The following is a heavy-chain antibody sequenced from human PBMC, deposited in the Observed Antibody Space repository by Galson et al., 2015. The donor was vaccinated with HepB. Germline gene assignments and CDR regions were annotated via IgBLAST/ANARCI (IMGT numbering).Heavy chain of an antibody. V-gene: IGHV3-43*01. Sequence: SLRLSCAASGFTFHDYTMHWVRQAPGKGLEWVSLINWDGGRTYYADSVKGRFTISRDNRKNSLYLQMNSLRTEDSGLYYCARDPRAEGSFDSWGQGTLATVSS. J-gene: IGHJ4*02. CDR3: ARDPRAEGSFDS. D-gene: IGHD2-15*01. CDR2: INWDGGRT. CDR1: GFTFHDYT.